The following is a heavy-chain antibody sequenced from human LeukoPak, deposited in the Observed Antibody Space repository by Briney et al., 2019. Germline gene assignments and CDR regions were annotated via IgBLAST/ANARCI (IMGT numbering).Heavy chain of an antibody. CDR3: ARAPRVLEWSPSFDY. CDR2: IYHSGST. CDR1: GGSISSGGYY. D-gene: IGHD3-3*01. Sequence: SETLSLTCTVSGGSISSGGYYWRWLRQPPGRGLEWIGYIYHSGSTYYNPSLKSRVTISVDRSKNQFTLKLSSVTAADTAVYYGARAPRVLEWSPSFDYWGQGTLVTVSS. J-gene: IGHJ4*02. V-gene: IGHV4-30-2*01.